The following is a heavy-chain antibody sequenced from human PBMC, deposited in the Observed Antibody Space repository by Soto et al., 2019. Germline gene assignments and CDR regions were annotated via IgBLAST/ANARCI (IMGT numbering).Heavy chain of an antibody. V-gene: IGHV1-69*13. J-gene: IGHJ6*02. Sequence: ASVQVSCKASGGTFSSYAISWVRQAPGQGHEWMGGIIPIFGTANYAQKFQGRVTITADESTSTVYMELSSLSSEDTAVYYCARGGQEQLGPTFVYYGMDVWGQGTTVTVSS. D-gene: IGHD6-6*01. CDR3: ARGGQEQLGPTFVYYGMDV. CDR1: GGTFSSYA. CDR2: IIPIFGTA.